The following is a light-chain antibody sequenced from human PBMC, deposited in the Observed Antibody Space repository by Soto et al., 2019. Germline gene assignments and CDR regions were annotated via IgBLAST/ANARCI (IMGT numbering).Light chain of an antibody. CDR2: GNN. CDR1: SSNIGAGYD. V-gene: IGLV1-40*01. Sequence: QSVLTQPPSVSGAPGQRVTVSCTGSSSNIGAGYDVHWYQQLPGTAPKVIMYGNNNRPSGVPDRFSGSKSGNTASLTISGLQAEDEADYYCCSYAGSSTVFGTGTKLTVL. J-gene: IGLJ1*01. CDR3: CSYAGSSTV.